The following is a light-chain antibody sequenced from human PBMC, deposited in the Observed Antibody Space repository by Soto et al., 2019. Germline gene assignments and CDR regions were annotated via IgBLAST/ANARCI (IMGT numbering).Light chain of an antibody. CDR2: DAY. Sequence: DIQMTQSPSTLSASVGDRVTITCRASQSISSWLAWDQQKPGKAHKLLIYDAYSLESGVQLRFSGSGSGTEFTLTIRSLQPEDVATYYGKRTYNAPYTFGQGTKVDIK. CDR3: KRTYNAPYT. CDR1: QSISSW. J-gene: IGKJ2*01. V-gene: IGKV1-5*01.